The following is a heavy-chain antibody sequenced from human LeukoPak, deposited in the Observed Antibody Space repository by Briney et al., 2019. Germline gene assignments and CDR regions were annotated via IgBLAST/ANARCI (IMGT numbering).Heavy chain of an antibody. CDR3: TVNYCSGGSCYML. CDR2: IRSKTSSYAT. CDR1: GFTFSGST. J-gene: IGHJ4*02. D-gene: IGHD2-15*01. Sequence: GGTLRLSCAASGFTFSGSTMHWVRQASGKGLEWVGRIRSKTSSYATAYTASVKGRFTISRDDSKNTAYLQMNSLKTEDTAVYYCTVNYCSGGSCYMLWGQGTLVTVSS. V-gene: IGHV3-73*01.